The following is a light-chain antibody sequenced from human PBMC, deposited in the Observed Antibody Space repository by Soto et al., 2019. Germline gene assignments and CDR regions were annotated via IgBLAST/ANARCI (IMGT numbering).Light chain of an antibody. J-gene: IGKJ2*01. CDR1: QSVSNY. CDR3: QNAGT. CDR2: DAS. Sequence: EIVLTQSPATLSVSPGERATLSCRASQSVSNYLAWYQQKPGQAPRLLIYDASNRATGVPARFSGSGSGTDFTLTISSLEPEDFAVYYCQNAGTFGQGTKLEIK. V-gene: IGKV3-11*01.